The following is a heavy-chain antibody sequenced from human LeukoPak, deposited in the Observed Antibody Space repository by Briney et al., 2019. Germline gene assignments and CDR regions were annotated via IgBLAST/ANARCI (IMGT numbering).Heavy chain of an antibody. D-gene: IGHD2-15*01. Sequence: SGGSLRLSCAASGFTFSNAWMSWVRQAPGKGLEWVGRIKSKTDGGTTDYAAPVKGRFTISRDDSKNTLYLQMNSLKTEDTAVYYCTTDRDIPGGYAFDIWGQGTMVTVSS. CDR2: IKSKTDGGTT. CDR3: TTDRDIPGGYAFDI. J-gene: IGHJ3*02. CDR1: GFTFSNAW. V-gene: IGHV3-15*01.